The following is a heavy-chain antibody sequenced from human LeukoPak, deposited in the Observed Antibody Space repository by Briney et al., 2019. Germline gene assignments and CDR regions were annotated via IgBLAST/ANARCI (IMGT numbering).Heavy chain of an antibody. V-gene: IGHV1-18*01. CDR2: ISAYNGNT. Sequence: GASVKVSCKASGYTFTSYGISWVRQAPGQGLEWMGWISAYNGNTNYAQKLQGRVTMTTDTSITTAYMEVSSLQSDDTAVYYCASELSNREDFDYWGQGTLVTVSS. D-gene: IGHD1-26*01. J-gene: IGHJ4*02. CDR3: ASELSNREDFDY. CDR1: GYTFTSYG.